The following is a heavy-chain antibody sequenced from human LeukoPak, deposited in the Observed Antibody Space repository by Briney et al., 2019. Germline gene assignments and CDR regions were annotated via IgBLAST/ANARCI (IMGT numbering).Heavy chain of an antibody. CDR2: IIPIFGTA. V-gene: IGHV1-69*06. Sequence: SVKVSCKASGGTFSSYAISWVRQAPGQGLEWMGGIIPIFGTANYAQKFQGRVTITADKSTSTAYMGLSSLRSEDTAVYYCAIAVAGTGHFDYWGQGTLVTASS. CDR3: AIAVAGTGHFDY. D-gene: IGHD6-19*01. J-gene: IGHJ4*02. CDR1: GGTFSSYA.